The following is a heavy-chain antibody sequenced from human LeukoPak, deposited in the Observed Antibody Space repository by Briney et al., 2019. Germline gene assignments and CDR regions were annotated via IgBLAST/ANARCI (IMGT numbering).Heavy chain of an antibody. V-gene: IGHV3-7*01. CDR2: IKQDGSEK. D-gene: IGHD3-3*01. J-gene: IGHJ6*02. CDR3: ARDFSYYDFWSGPYYYYYGMDV. CDR1: GFTFSSYW. Sequence: GGSLRLSCAASGFTFSSYWMSRVRQAPGKGLEWVANIKQDGSEKYYVDSVKGRFTISRDNAKNSLYLQMNSLRAEDTAVYYCARDFSYYDFWSGPYYYYYGMDVWGQGTTVTVSS.